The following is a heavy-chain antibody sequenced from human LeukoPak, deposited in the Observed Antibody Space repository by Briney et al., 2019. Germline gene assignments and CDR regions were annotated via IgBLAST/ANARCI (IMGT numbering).Heavy chain of an antibody. CDR1: GFTFSTYA. V-gene: IGHV3-23*01. Sequence: GGSLRLSCAASGFTFSTYAMSWGRRAPGEGLEWVSSISGSGGSTYYEDSVKGRFTISRDNAKNSLYLQMNSLRAEDTAVYYCAELGITMIGGVWGKGTTVTISS. CDR3: AELGITMIGGV. CDR2: ISGSGGST. D-gene: IGHD3-10*02. J-gene: IGHJ6*04.